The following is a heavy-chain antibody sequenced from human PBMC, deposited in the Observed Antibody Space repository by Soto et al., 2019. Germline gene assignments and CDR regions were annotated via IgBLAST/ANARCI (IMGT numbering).Heavy chain of an antibody. D-gene: IGHD4-4*01. CDR3: ARGDDYSFDWFDP. CDR1: GGSISSYY. J-gene: IGHJ5*02. V-gene: IGHV4-59*01. CDR2: IYYSGST. Sequence: QVQLQESGPGLVKPSETLSLTCTVSGGSISSYYWSWIRQPPGKGLEWIGYIYYSGSTNYNPSLKSRVTILVDTSKNQFSLKLSSVTAADPAVYYCARGDDYSFDWFDPWGQGTLVTVSS.